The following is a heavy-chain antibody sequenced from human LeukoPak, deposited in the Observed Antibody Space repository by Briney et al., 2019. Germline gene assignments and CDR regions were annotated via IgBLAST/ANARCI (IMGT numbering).Heavy chain of an antibody. CDR2: IYHSGST. Sequence: SETLSLTCTVSGYSISSGYYWGWIRQPPGKGLEWIGSIYHSGSTYYNPSLKSRVTISVDTSKNQFSLKLSSVTAADTAVYYCARVRYYYDSSGYYYDFDYWGQGTLVTVSS. D-gene: IGHD3-22*01. CDR3: ARVRYYYDSSGYYYDFDY. V-gene: IGHV4-38-2*02. J-gene: IGHJ4*02. CDR1: GYSISSGYY.